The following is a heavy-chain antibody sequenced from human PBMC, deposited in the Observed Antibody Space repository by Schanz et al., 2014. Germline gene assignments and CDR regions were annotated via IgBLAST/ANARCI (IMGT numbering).Heavy chain of an antibody. V-gene: IGHV1-3*01. CDR2: INAANGNT. D-gene: IGHD6-13*01. J-gene: IGHJ4*02. Sequence: QVQLVQSGDEVKKPGASVKVSCKASGYSFISHAIHWVRQAPGQRLEWMGWINAANGNTRYSQKFQGRVTMTRDTSTSTVYMELSSLRSEDTAVYYCARDGVDAAAGGNYWGQGTLVTVSS. CDR1: GYSFISHA. CDR3: ARDGVDAAAGGNY.